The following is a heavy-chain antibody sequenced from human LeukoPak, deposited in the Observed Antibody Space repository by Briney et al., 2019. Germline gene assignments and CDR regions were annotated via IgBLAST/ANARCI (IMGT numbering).Heavy chain of an antibody. V-gene: IGHV3-7*01. CDR1: GFTFSNYW. CDR2: IKQYGSET. D-gene: IGHD1-26*01. CDR3: ARAGGRASGSSY. Sequence: AGGSLRLSCAASGFTFSNYWMTWVRQAPGKGLEWVANIKQYGSETYYVDSVKGRCTISRDNSNNSLYLQMSSLRAEDTAVYYCARAGGRASGSSYWGQGTLVTVSS. J-gene: IGHJ4*02.